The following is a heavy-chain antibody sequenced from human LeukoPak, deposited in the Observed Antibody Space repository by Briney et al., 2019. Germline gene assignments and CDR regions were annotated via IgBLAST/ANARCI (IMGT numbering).Heavy chain of an antibody. J-gene: IGHJ4*02. CDR1: GYTFTGYY. CDR3: ARVSSSWSFDY. V-gene: IGHV1-2*02. D-gene: IGHD6-13*01. Sequence: ASVKVSCTASGYTFTGYYMHWVRQAPGQGLEWMGWINPNSGGTNYAEKFQGRVTMTRDTSISTAYMELSRLRSDDTAVYYCARVSSSWSFDYWGQGTLVTVSS. CDR2: INPNSGGT.